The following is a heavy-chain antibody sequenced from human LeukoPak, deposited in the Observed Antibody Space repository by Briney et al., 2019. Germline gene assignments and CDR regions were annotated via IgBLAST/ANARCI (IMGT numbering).Heavy chain of an antibody. J-gene: IGHJ4*02. D-gene: IGHD6-19*01. CDR3: ANAISSGREYYFDY. V-gene: IGHV3-23*01. CDR2: LSGSGGTT. Sequence: GGSMRLSYAASGFPFSSYAMSWVRHAPGKGLEWVSALSGSGGTTYYADSVKGRFTISRDNSNNTLYLQVNSLRAEDTAVYYCANAISSGREYYFDYWGQGTLVTVSS. CDR1: GFPFSSYA.